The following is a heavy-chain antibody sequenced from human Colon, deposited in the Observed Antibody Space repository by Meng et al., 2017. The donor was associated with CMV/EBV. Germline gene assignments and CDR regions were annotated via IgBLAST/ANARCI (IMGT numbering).Heavy chain of an antibody. CDR3: ARDLAVFGVVTENF. CDR2: ISRSSTYI. J-gene: IGHJ4*02. CDR1: GFSFSTYT. D-gene: IGHD3-3*01. V-gene: IGHV3-21*06. Sequence: GESLKISCVTSGFSFSTYTMNWVRQAPGKGLEWVASISRSSTYIFYSDSVKGRFTVSRDNAKNSLFLQMSSLRAEDTAVYYCARDLAVFGVVTENFWGQGTLVTVSS.